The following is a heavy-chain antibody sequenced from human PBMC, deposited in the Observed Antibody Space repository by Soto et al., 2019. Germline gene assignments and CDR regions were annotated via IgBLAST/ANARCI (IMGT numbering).Heavy chain of an antibody. Sequence: QLQLQESGAGLVKPSETLSLTCTVSGGSISSSLNYWGWIRQPPGKGLGWIGSIYYSGSTYDNPSLKGRVTMSGDTAKNQFSLKLSSVTSADTAVYYCARHIRGAATMTCFDPWGQGTLVTVSS. CDR1: GGSISSSLNY. V-gene: IGHV4-39*01. J-gene: IGHJ5*02. D-gene: IGHD3-10*01. CDR3: ARHIRGAATMTCFDP. CDR2: IYYSGST.